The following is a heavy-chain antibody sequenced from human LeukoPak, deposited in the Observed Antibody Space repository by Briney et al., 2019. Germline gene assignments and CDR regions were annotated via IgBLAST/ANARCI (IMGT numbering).Heavy chain of an antibody. CDR1: GFTFSSYW. V-gene: IGHV3-74*01. Sequence: GGSLRLSCAASGFTFSSYWMHWVRQAPGKGLVWVSRINTDGSSTSYADSVKGRFTISRDNSKNTLYLQMNSLRAEDTAVYYCARSGSPYYDSSGYHTRPGLVAFDIWGQGTMVTVSS. CDR3: ARSGSPYYDSSGYHTRPGLVAFDI. CDR2: INTDGSST. D-gene: IGHD3-22*01. J-gene: IGHJ3*02.